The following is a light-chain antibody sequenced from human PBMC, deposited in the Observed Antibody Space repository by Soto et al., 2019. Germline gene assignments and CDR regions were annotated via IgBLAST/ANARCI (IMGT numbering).Light chain of an antibody. CDR1: SSDVGGYNY. Sequence: QSALTQPAAVSGSPGQSITISCTGTSSDVGGYNYVSWYQHHPGRAPKLMIYDVTNRPSGFSIRFSGSKSGNTDSLTISGLQAEDEADYYCSSYTRSSTLVLFGGGTKVTVL. CDR2: DVT. J-gene: IGLJ2*01. CDR3: SSYTRSSTLVL. V-gene: IGLV2-14*03.